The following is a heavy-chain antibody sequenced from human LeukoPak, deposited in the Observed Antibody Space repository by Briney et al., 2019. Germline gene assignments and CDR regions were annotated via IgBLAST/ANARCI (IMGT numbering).Heavy chain of an antibody. CDR2: INPNSGGT. J-gene: IGHJ4*02. CDR3: ATLFTHCTNTTCYLALDY. D-gene: IGHD2-2*01. Sequence: ASVKVSCKASGYTFTDYYIHWVRQAPGQGLEWMGWINPNSGGTNYAQKFQGRVTMTRDTSISTAYMELSRLKSDDTAVDYCATLFTHCTNTTCYLALDYWGQGTLVTVSS. V-gene: IGHV1-2*02. CDR1: GYTFTDYY.